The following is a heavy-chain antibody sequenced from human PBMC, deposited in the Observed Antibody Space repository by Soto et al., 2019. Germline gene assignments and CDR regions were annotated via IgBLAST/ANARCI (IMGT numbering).Heavy chain of an antibody. J-gene: IGHJ5*02. CDR2: IITLFGTA. V-gene: IGHV1-69*01. Sequence: VQLMQSGAEVKQPGSSVKVSCKASGCTFSSHSINWVRQAPGQGLEWIGGIITLFGTANYAQNFQGRVTITADQSTSTAFMELNSLRSNSAAVYYCAMAVGYGDFSSALLAWGQGSLCTVSS. CDR3: AMAVGYGDFSSALLA. D-gene: IGHD4-17*01. CDR1: GCTFSSHS.